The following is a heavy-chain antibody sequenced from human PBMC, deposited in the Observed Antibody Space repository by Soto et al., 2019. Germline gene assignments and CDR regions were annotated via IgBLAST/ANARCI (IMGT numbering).Heavy chain of an antibody. V-gene: IGHV4-31*03. Sequence: SETLSLTCTVSGGSISSGGYYWSWIRQHPGKGLEWIGYIYYSGSTYYNPSLKSRVTISVDTSKNQFSLKLSSVTAADTAVYHCARETPKEGYYFDYWGEGTMVTVYS. CDR1: GGSISSGGYY. CDR2: IYYSGST. J-gene: IGHJ4*02. CDR3: ARETPKEGYYFDY.